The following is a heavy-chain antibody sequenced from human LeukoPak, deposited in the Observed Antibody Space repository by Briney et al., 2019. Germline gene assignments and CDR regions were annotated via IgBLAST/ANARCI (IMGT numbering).Heavy chain of an antibody. J-gene: IGHJ4*02. CDR3: AKEVFYYDTSGYFGQSYFDY. D-gene: IGHD3-22*01. CDR2: IKQDGSEK. Sequence: GGSLRLSCAASGFSFSGYWMSWVRQTPGKGLEWVANIKQDGSEKYYVDSVRGRFAISRDDARNSLYLQMNSLRAEDTAIYYCAKEVFYYDTSGYFGQSYFDYWGQGTLVTVSS. V-gene: IGHV3-7*01. CDR1: GFSFSGYW.